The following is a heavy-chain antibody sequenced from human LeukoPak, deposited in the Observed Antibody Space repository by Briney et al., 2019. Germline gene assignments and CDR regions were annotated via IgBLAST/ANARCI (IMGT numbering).Heavy chain of an antibody. CDR1: GYIFTSYY. CDR2: INPSGGST. V-gene: IGHV1-46*01. D-gene: IGHD5-18*01. J-gene: IGHJ4*02. Sequence: ASVKVSCKASGYIFTSYYMHWVRQAPGQGPEWMGIINPSGGSTSYAQKFQGRVTMTRDTSTSTVYMELSSLRSEDTAVYYCAMGVYSYCYDYWGQGTLVTVSS. CDR3: AMGVYSYCYDY.